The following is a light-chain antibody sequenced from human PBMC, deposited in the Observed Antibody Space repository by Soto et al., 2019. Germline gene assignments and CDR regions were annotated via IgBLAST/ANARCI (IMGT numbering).Light chain of an antibody. CDR1: SSDVGIYNL. V-gene: IGLV2-23*02. J-gene: IGLJ1*01. Sequence: QSVLSHPASVSGSPGHPITISCTGTSSDVGIYNLVSWYQHFPGKAPKLMIYEVNKRPSGVSNRFSGSKSGSTASLTISGLQADDEADYYCCSYTRSGSFVFGTGTKVTVL. CDR3: CSYTRSGSFV. CDR2: EVN.